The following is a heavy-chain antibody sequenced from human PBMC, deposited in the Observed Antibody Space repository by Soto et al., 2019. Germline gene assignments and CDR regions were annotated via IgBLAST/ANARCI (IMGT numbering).Heavy chain of an antibody. CDR2: INHSGST. CDR1: GGSFSGYY. V-gene: IGHV4-34*01. D-gene: IGHD6-13*01. J-gene: IGHJ5*02. Sequence: ASETLSLTCAVYGGSFSGYYWSWIRQPPGKGLEWIGEINHSGSTNYNPSLKSRVTISVDTSKNQFSLKLSSVTAADTAVYYCARDGRGIAAALNWFDPWGQGTLVTVSS. CDR3: ARDGRGIAAALNWFDP.